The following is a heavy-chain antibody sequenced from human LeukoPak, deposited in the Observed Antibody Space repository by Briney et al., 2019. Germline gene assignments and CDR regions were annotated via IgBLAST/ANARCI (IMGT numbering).Heavy chain of an antibody. CDR3: ARDTSVLEWLLYGAFDI. V-gene: IGHV1-18*01. J-gene: IGHJ3*02. CDR2: ISAYNGNT. Sequence: ASVKVSCKASGYTFTSYGISWVRQAPEQGLEWMGWISAYNGNTNYAQKLQGRVTMTTDTSTSTAYMELRSLRSDDTAVYYCARDTSVLEWLLYGAFDIWGQGTMVTVSS. D-gene: IGHD3-3*01. CDR1: GYTFTSYG.